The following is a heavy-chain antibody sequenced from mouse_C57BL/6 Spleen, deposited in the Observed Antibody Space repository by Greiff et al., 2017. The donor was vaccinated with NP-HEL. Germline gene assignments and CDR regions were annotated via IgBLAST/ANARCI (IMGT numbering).Heavy chain of an antibody. Sequence: QVQLQQPGAELVKPGASVKLSCKASGYTFTSYWMQWVKQRPGQGLEWIGEIDPSDSYTNYNQKFKGKATLTVHTSSSTAYMQLSSLTSEDSAVYYCARLDSRDYFDYWGQGTTLTVAS. CDR1: GYTFTSYW. J-gene: IGHJ2*01. CDR3: ARLDSRDYFDY. V-gene: IGHV1-50*01. CDR2: IDPSDSYT.